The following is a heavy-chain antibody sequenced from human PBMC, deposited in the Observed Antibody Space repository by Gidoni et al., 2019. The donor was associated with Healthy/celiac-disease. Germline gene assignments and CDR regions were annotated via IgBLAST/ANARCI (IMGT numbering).Heavy chain of an antibody. J-gene: IGHJ4*02. CDR1: GFPFRSYS. D-gene: IGHD3-22*01. V-gene: IGHV3-48*01. CDR3: ARGEDSSGYYLGGPSDY. CDR2: ISSSSSTI. Sequence: EVQLVESGGGLVPPGGSLSLSCAASGFPFRSYSMNWVRQAPGKGLGWVSYISSSSSTIYYADSVKGRFTISRDNAKNSLYLQMNSLRAEDTAVYYCARGEDSSGYYLGGPSDYWGQGTLVTVSS.